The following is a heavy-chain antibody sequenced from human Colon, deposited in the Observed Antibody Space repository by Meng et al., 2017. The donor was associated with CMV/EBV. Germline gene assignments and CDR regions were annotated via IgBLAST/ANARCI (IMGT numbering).Heavy chain of an antibody. CDR1: GFTFSIDW. J-gene: IGHJ5*02. CDR2: IKSKTDGGTT. Sequence: GESLKISCAASGFTFSIDWMTWVRQAPGKGLEWVGRIKSKTDGGTTDHGAPAKGRFAISRDDSKSTLYLQMNDLNTEDTAVYYCCAVGRGSGTYFNNLFLSSWGQGTLVTVSS. V-gene: IGHV3-15*01. CDR3: CAVGRGSGTYFNNLFLSS. D-gene: IGHD3-10*01.